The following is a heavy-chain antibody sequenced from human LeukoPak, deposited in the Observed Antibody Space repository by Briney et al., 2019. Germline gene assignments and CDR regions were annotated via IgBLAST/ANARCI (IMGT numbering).Heavy chain of an antibody. CDR1: GFTFDDYA. CDR2: ISWNSGSI. V-gene: IGHV3-9*01. D-gene: IGHD3-3*01. J-gene: IGHJ5*02. Sequence: GRSLRLSCAASGFTFDDYAMHWVRQAPGKGLEWVSGISWNSGSIGYADSVKGRCTISRDNAKNSLYLQMNSLRAEDTALYYCAKDMSTTIFGVVSAFDPWGQGTLVTVSS. CDR3: AKDMSTTIFGVVSAFDP.